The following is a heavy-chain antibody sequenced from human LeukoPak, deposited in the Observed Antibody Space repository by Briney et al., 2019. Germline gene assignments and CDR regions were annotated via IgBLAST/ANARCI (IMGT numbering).Heavy chain of an antibody. J-gene: IGHJ4*02. Sequence: ASVKVSCKASGYTFTGYYMHWVRQAPGQGLEWMGWINPNSGGTNYAQKFQGWVTMTRDTPISTAYMELSRLRSDDTAVYYCARGAWELLQLHFDYWGQGTLVTVSS. CDR3: ARGAWELLQLHFDY. V-gene: IGHV1-2*04. D-gene: IGHD1-26*01. CDR1: GYTFTGYY. CDR2: INPNSGGT.